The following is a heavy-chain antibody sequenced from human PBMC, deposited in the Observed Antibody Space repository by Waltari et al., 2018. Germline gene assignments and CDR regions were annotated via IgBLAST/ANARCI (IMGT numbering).Heavy chain of an antibody. CDR3: ARHRRPFDP. J-gene: IGHJ5*02. CDR1: GYSISSGYY. CDR2: IYHSGST. Sequence: VQLQESGPGLVKPSETLSLTCAVSGYSISSGYYWGWIRQPPGKGLEWIGIIYHSGSTYYNPSLKSRVTISVDTSKNQFSLKLSSVTAADTAVYYCARHRRPFDPWGQGTLVTVSS. V-gene: IGHV4-38-2*01.